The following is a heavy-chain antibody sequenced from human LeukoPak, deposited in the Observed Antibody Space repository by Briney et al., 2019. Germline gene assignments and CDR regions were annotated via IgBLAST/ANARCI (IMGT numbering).Heavy chain of an antibody. J-gene: IGHJ5*02. CDR2: INPNSRGT. CDR1: GYSFTAYY. D-gene: IGHD6-19*01. CDR3: ASLSSGNH. Sequence: ASVKVSCKASGYSFTAYYIHWVRQAPGQGLEWMGWINPNSRGTNYAQKFQGRVTMTRDTSISTGYMELSWLRFDDTAVYYCASLSSGNHWGQGTLVTVSS. V-gene: IGHV1-2*02.